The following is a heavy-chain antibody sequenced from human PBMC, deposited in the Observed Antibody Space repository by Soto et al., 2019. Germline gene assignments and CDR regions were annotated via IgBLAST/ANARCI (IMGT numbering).Heavy chain of an antibody. CDR2: IYHSGST. D-gene: IGHD3-10*01. J-gene: IGHJ4*02. CDR3: ARQRSGSGSYTDY. V-gene: IGHV4-30-2*03. Sequence: SETLSLTCAVSGGSISSGGYSWSWIRQPPGKGLEWIGYIYHSGSTYYNPSLKSRVTISVDTSKNQFSLKLSSVTAADTAVYYCARQRSGSGSYTDYWGQGTLVTVSS. CDR1: GGSISSGGYS.